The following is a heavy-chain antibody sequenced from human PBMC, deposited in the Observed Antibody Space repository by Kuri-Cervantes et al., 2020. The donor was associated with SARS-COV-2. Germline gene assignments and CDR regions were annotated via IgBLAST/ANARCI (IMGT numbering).Heavy chain of an antibody. V-gene: IGHV4-34*01. D-gene: IGHD6-13*01. J-gene: IGHJ3*02. Sequence: SETLSLTCAVYSGSFSGYYWSWIRQPPGKGLEWIGEINHSGSTNYNPSLKSRVTMSVDTSKNQFSLKLSSVTAADTAVYYCARIRKQQLRVGFAFDIWGQGTMVTVSS. CDR2: INHSGST. CDR3: ARIRKQQLRVGFAFDI. CDR1: SGSFSGYY.